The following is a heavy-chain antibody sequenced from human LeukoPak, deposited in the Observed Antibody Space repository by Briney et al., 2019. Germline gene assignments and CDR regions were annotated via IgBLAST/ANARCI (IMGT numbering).Heavy chain of an antibody. Sequence: SETLSLTCTVPGDSISSHYWSWIRQPPGKGLEWIGHIYYSGSTNYNPSLKSRVTISVDTSKNQLSLKLSSVTAADTAVYYCARGMKGCSSTSCRNWFDPWGQGTLVTVSS. CDR2: IYYSGST. J-gene: IGHJ5*02. CDR1: GDSISSHY. CDR3: ARGMKGCSSTSCRNWFDP. V-gene: IGHV4-59*11. D-gene: IGHD2-2*01.